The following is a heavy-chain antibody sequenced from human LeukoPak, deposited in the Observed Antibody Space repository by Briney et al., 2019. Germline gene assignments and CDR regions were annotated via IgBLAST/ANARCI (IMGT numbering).Heavy chain of an antibody. CDR3: ASPYSGYDYSYYYYGMDV. J-gene: IGHJ6*02. CDR1: GFTFSSYS. Sequence: PGGSLRLSCAASGFTFSSYSMNWVRQAPGKGLEWVSSISSSSSYIYYADSVKGRFTISRDNAKNSLYLQMNSLRAEDTAVYYCASPYSGYDYSYYYYGMDVWGQGTTVTVSS. D-gene: IGHD5-12*01. CDR2: ISSSSSYI. V-gene: IGHV3-21*01.